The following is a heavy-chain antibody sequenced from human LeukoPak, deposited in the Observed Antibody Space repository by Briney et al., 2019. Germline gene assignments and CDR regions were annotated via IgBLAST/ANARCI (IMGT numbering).Heavy chain of an antibody. CDR1: GFTFSSYS. V-gene: IGHV3-48*01. CDR3: ARVGSSTALDNWFDP. Sequence: GGSLRLSCAATGFTFSSYSMNWVRQAPGKGLEWLSFISSSTTTIHYAASVNGRFTISRDTAKTLLYLQMNSLRAEDMGVYYCARVGSSTALDNWFDPWGQGTLVTVSS. D-gene: IGHD6-13*01. CDR2: ISSSTTTI. J-gene: IGHJ5*02.